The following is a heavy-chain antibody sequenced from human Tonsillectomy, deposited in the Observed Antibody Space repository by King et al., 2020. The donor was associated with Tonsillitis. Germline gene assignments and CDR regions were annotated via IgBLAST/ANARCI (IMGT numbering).Heavy chain of an antibody. J-gene: IGHJ6*02. V-gene: IGHV3-72*01. CDR2: IRNKANSYTT. CDR1: GFTFSDHY. CDR3: ASHIAAVPTGYYGMDV. D-gene: IGHD2-2*01. Sequence: VQLVESGGGLVQPGGSLRLSCAASGFTFSDHYMDWVRQAPGKGLEWVGRIRNKANSYTTEYAASVKGRFTISRDDSKNSLYLQMNSLKTEDTAVYYCASHIAAVPTGYYGMDVWGQGTTVTVSS.